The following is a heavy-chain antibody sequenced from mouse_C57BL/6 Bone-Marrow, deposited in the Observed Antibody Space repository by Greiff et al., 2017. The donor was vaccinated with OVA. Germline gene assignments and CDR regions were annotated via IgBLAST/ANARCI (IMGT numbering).Heavy chain of an antibody. V-gene: IGHV1-55*01. Sequence: QVQLQQPGAELVKPGASVKMSCKASGYTFTSYWITWVKQRPGQGLEWIGDIYPGSGSTNYNEKFKSKATLTVDTSSSTAYIQLSSLTSEDSAGNDCARFMTAVDEYCDVWGKGTTVTVSS. J-gene: IGHJ1*03. CDR3: ARFMTAVDEYCDV. CDR1: GYTFTSYW. CDR2: IYPGSGST. D-gene: IGHD1-1*01.